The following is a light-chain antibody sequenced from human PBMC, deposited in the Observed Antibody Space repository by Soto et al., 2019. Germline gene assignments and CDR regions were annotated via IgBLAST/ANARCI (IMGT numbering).Light chain of an antibody. CDR3: QQRSNWPPVYT. CDR1: KSVGTY. V-gene: IGKV3-11*01. CDR2: EPA. Sequence: IWLPQLPPTLAWSPGERAPFPSRASKSVGTYLAWYQQKPGQAPRLLIYEPANRATGIPARFSGSGSGTDFTLTISSLEPEDFAVYYCQQRSNWPPVYTFGQGTKLEIK. J-gene: IGKJ2*01.